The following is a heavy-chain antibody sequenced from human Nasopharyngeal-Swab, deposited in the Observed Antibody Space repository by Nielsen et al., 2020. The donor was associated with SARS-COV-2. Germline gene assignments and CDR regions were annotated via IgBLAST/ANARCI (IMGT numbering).Heavy chain of an antibody. CDR2: IRSKANSYAT. V-gene: IGHV3-73*01. CDR1: GFTFSGSA. Sequence: GGSLRLSCAASGFTFSGSAMHWVRQASGKGLEWVGRIRSKANSYATAYAASVKGRFTISRDDSKNTAYLQMNSLKTEDTAVYYCTRPEYSSPLGHSDYYYMDVWGKGTTVTVSS. CDR3: TRPEYSSPLGHSDYYYMDV. D-gene: IGHD6-6*01. J-gene: IGHJ6*03.